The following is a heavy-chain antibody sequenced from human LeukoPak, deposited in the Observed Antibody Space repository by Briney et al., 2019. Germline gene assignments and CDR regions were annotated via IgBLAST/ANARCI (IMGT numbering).Heavy chain of an antibody. J-gene: IGHJ4*02. CDR2: ISDSSTTI. Sequence: SGGSLRLSCVSSGFTFNNYAMNWVRQAPGKGLEWVSYISDSSTTIYYADSVKGRFTISRDNAKNSLYLQMNSLRAEDTAVYYCARDRGGAYDFWSGYYTGYFDYWGQGTLVPVSS. CDR1: GFTFNNYA. V-gene: IGHV3-48*01. D-gene: IGHD3-3*01. CDR3: ARDRGGAYDFWSGYYTGYFDY.